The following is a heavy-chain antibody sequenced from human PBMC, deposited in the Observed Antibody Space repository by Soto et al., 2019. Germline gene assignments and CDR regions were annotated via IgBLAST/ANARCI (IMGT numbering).Heavy chain of an antibody. V-gene: IGHV1-18*01. CDR3: ARWSAIVGGAEALDI. Sequence: QVQLVQSGAEVKKPGASVRVSCKTSGYTFINYGITWVRQAPGQGLEWMGWLSAYNGDTSSSEKLQDRFTMTTDTSKNIVYMDLRSLRSDDTAVYYCARWSAIVGGAEALDIWGQGTMVIVSS. CDR1: GYTFINYG. J-gene: IGHJ3*02. D-gene: IGHD1-26*01. CDR2: LSAYNGDT.